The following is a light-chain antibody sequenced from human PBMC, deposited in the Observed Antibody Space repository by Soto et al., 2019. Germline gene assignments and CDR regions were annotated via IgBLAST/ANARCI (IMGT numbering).Light chain of an antibody. Sequence: EVVMTQSPATVSVSPGERTSLSCRASQSIGTNLGWYQQRPGQAPRLLIAKTSIRVAGVPASFSGSGSGTEFTLTSSSLQSEDIAVYYGQQYACWPLTFGGGTKVDIK. CDR1: QSIGTN. CDR3: QQYACWPLT. J-gene: IGKJ4*01. CDR2: KTS. V-gene: IGKV3D-15*01.